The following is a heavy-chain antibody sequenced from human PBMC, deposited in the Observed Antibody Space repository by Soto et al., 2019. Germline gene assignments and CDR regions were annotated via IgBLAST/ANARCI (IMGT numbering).Heavy chain of an antibody. Sequence: SETLSLTCAFYGGSFDDFYWSWVRQSPGKGLEWVGEVSHDGGTNYSPSLASRVSISVDTSKNQFSLHLRSVTAADTGLYYCARGQLVWYGDLTPYHRDMDVWGQGTTVTVSS. CDR3: ARGQLVWYGDLTPYHRDMDV. CDR1: GGSFDDFY. J-gene: IGHJ6*02. CDR2: VSHDGGT. D-gene: IGHD3-10*01. V-gene: IGHV4-34*01.